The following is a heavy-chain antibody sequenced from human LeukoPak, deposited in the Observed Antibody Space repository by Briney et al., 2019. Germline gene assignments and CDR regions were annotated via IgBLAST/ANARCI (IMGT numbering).Heavy chain of an antibody. J-gene: IGHJ4*02. D-gene: IGHD2-2*02. V-gene: IGHV1-3*03. CDR2: ISPDNGNA. Sequence: ASVKVSCKASGYTFTSYVMHWVRQAPGQRLEWVGCISPDNGNAQYSQEFQGRVTITRDTSARTAYMELSSLRSEDMAVYYCTLYNYWGQGTLVTVSS. CDR1: GYTFTSYV. CDR3: TLYNY.